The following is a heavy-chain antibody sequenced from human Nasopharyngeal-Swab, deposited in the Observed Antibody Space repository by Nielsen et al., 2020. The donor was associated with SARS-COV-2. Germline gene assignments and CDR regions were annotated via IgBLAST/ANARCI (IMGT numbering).Heavy chain of an antibody. J-gene: IGHJ4*02. CDR3: AKDSGAAVVDYFDY. V-gene: IGHV3-23*01. CDR2: ISGSGGST. CDR1: GFTFSSYA. D-gene: IGHD2-15*01. Sequence: GESLKISCAASGFTFSSYAMSWVRQAPGKGLEWVSAISGSGGSTYYADSVKGRFTISRDNSKNTLYLQMNSLRAEDTAVYYCAKDSGAAVVDYFDYWGQGTLVTVSS.